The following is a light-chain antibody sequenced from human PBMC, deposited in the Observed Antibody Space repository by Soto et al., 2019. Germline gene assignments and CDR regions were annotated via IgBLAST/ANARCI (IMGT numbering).Light chain of an antibody. Sequence: QSALTQPASVSGSPGQSITISCTETSSDVGGYNYVSWYQQHPGKAPKLVIYEVTSRPSGVPDRFSGSKSGNTASLTISGLQAEDEADYYCSLYTSSITYVFGTGTKVTVL. CDR2: EVT. CDR3: SLYTSSITYV. V-gene: IGLV2-14*01. CDR1: SSDVGGYNY. J-gene: IGLJ1*01.